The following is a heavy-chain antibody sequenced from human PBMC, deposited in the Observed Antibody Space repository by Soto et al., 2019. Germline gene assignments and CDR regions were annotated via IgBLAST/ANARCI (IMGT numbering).Heavy chain of an antibody. CDR3: ARVNRGNNLYHYYGLDV. CDR2: ISYDGYNT. V-gene: IGHV3-30-3*01. J-gene: IGHJ6*02. D-gene: IGHD5-18*01. Sequence: QVHLVESGGSVVQPGRSLRLSCAASGFTLDTFAIHWVRQTPGKVLEWVALISYDGYNTYYADSVKGRFTISRDNSKNTLYLQMTILRPDDTGVYYCARVNRGNNLYHYYGLDVWGQGTSVTVSS. CDR1: GFTLDTFA.